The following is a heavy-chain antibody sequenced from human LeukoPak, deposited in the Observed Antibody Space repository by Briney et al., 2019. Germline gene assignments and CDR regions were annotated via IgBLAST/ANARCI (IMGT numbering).Heavy chain of an antibody. CDR1: GDSVSIYY. CDR3: ARAGNNWSFDY. Sequence: PSETLSLTCTVSGDSVSIYYWSWIRQPPGKGLEWIGYIYYRGNTNYNPSIKSRVTMAVDTSKNQFSLKVSSVTAADTAVYYCARAGNNWSFDYWGQGTLVTVSS. V-gene: IGHV4-59*02. D-gene: IGHD1-1*01. J-gene: IGHJ4*02. CDR2: IYYRGNT.